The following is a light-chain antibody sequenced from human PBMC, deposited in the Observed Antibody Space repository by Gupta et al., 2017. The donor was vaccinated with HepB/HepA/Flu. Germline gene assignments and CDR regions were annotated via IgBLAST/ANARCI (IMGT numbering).Light chain of an antibody. CDR3: QQYDNWPPLT. J-gene: IGKJ4*01. CDR1: QSINSN. CDR2: GAS. Sequence: EIVMTQYPATLSVSPGGRATLSCRASQSINSNLAWYQLKPGQPPKLLIYGASSRATGIPARFSGSGYWTEFTLSISSLQSEDVAIYYCQQYDNWPPLTVGGGTKVEIK. V-gene: IGKV3-15*01.